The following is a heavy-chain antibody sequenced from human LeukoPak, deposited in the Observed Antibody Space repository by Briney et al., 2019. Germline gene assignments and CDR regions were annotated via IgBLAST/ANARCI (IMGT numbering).Heavy chain of an antibody. CDR3: ARVQRDQKIDY. CDR1: GFTFSSYD. CDR2: IGTAGDT. Sequence: GGSLRLSCAASGFTFSSYDMHWVRQATGKGLEWVSAIGTAGDTYYPGSVKGRFTISRENAKNSLYLQMNSLRAGDTAVYYCARVQRDQKIDYWGQGTLVTVSS. V-gene: IGHV3-13*01. J-gene: IGHJ4*02.